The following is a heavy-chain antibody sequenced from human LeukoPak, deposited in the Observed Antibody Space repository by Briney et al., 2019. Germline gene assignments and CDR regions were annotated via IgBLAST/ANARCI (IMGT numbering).Heavy chain of an antibody. CDR1: GFTFINYV. CDR2: IWSVGGDK. J-gene: IGHJ4*02. Sequence: GGSLRLSCAASGFTFINYVMHWVRPAPGKGLDWVSVIWSVGGDKYSADSVKGRFTISRDNSKEPVYLHMNSLRAEDASVYYCARDLYSYGYYYFDYWGQGTVVTVSS. D-gene: IGHD5-18*01. CDR3: ARDLYSYGYYYFDY. V-gene: IGHV3-33*01.